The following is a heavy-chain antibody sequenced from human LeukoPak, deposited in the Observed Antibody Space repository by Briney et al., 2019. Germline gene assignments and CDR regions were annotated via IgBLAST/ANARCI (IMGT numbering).Heavy chain of an antibody. CDR2: IYYSGST. J-gene: IGHJ6*03. CDR1: GGSISSSSYY. Sequence: PSETLSLTCTVSGGSISSSSYYWGWIRQPPGKGLEWIGSIYYSGSTYYNPSLKSRVTISVDTSKNQFSLKLSSVTAADTAVYYCARCPKGVYYYYMDVWGNGTTVTVSS. V-gene: IGHV4-39*07. CDR3: ARCPKGVYYYYMDV.